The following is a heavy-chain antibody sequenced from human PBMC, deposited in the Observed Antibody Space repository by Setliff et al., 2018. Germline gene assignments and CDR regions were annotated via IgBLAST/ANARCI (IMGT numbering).Heavy chain of an antibody. D-gene: IGHD5-12*01. V-gene: IGHV7-4-1*02. CDR3: ASSGYDVGGAFDI. CDR1: GYTFTSYA. Sequence: ASVKVSCKASGYTFTSYAMNWVRQAPGQGLEWMEWINTNTGNPTYAQGFTGRFVFSLDTSVSTAYQQISSLKAEDTAVYYCASSGYDVGGAFDIWGQGTMVTVSS. J-gene: IGHJ3*02. CDR2: INTNTGNP.